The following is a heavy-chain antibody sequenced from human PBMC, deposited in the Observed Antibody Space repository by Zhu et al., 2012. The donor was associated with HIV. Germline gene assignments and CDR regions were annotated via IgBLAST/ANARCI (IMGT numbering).Heavy chain of an antibody. J-gene: IGHJ5*02. D-gene: IGHD3-10*01. CDR3: ARARLGITAVRGVSWFDP. V-gene: IGHV4-4*09. CDR2: IYTSGST. CDR1: GGSISSYY. Sequence: QVQLQESGPGLVKPSETLSLTCTVSGGSISSYYWSWIRQPPGKGLEWIGYIYTSGSTNYNPSLKSRVTISIDTSKNQFSLKLSSVTAADTAVYYCARARLGITAVRGVSWFDPWGQGTLVTVSS.